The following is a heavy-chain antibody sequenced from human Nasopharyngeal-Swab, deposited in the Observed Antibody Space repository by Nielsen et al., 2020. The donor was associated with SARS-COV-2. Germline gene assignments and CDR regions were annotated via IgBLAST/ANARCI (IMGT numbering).Heavy chain of an antibody. CDR3: ARGYYDILTGWMGYFQH. J-gene: IGHJ1*01. V-gene: IGHV4-39*01. CDR1: GGSISSSSYY. D-gene: IGHD3-9*01. CDR2: IYYSGST. Sequence: SETRSLTCTVSGGSISSSSYYWGWIRQPPGKGREWIGNIYYSGSTYYNPSLKSRVTISVDTSKNQFSLKLSSVTAADTAVYYCARGYYDILTGWMGYFQHWGQGTLVTVSS.